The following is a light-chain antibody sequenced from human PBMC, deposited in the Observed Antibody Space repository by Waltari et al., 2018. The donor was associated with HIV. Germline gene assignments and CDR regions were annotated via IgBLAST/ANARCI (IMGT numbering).Light chain of an antibody. Sequence: QSALTPPPSASGSPGQSVTLSCTGTNSDIGTYDSVSLYQQHPGKAPKLVISEVTKRPSGVSDRFSGSKSGNTAFLTVSGLQAEDEADYYCSSFANRDGFYVLFGGGTRLTVL. CDR1: NSDIGTYDS. CDR3: SSFANRDGFYVL. CDR2: EVT. V-gene: IGLV2-8*01. J-gene: IGLJ2*01.